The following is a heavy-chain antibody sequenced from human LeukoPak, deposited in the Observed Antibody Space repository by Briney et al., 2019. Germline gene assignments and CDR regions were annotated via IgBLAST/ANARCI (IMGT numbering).Heavy chain of an antibody. J-gene: IGHJ4*02. CDR3: ARPLERRLIHYFDF. V-gene: IGHV1-3*01. Sequence: ASVKVSCKASGYTFTSYAMHWVRQAPGQRLEWMGWINAGNGNTKYSQKFQGRVTITRDTSASTAYMELSSLRSEDTAVYYCARPLERRLIHYFDFWGPGTLVTVSS. CDR2: INAGNGNT. CDR1: GYTFTSYA. D-gene: IGHD6-25*01.